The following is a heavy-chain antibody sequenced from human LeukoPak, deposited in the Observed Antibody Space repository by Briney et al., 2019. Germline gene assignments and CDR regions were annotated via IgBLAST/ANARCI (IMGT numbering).Heavy chain of an antibody. CDR1: GGSISSSNW. Sequence: SETLSLTCAVSGGSISSSNWWSWVRQPPGKGLEWIGEIYHSGSTNCNPSLKSRVTISVDTSNNQFSVKLTSVTAADTAVYYCARAIAVAGAQCFDYWGQGTLVTASS. CDR3: ARAIAVAGAQCFDY. CDR2: IYHSGST. V-gene: IGHV4-4*02. J-gene: IGHJ4*02. D-gene: IGHD6-19*01.